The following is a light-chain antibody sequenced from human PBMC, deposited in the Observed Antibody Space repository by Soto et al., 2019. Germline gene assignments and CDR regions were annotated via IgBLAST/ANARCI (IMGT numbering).Light chain of an antibody. Sequence: QSVLTPPPPPSGAPGQSVTLSCPGTRSDVGGYNYVSWFQQHPGKAPKLIIHEVNQRPSGVPDRFSGSKSGNTASLTVSGLQAEDEGTYYCSSYGGYNNVVFGTGTKVTVL. J-gene: IGLJ1*01. V-gene: IGLV2-8*01. CDR3: SSYGGYNNVV. CDR2: EVN. CDR1: RSDVGGYNY.